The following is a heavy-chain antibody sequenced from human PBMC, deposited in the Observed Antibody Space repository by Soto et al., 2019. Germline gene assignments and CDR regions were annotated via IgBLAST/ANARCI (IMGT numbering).Heavy chain of an antibody. D-gene: IGHD1-20*01. CDR1: GFTFSSYS. V-gene: IGHV3-21*01. CDR2: ISSSSSYI. Sequence: EVQLVESGGGLVKPGGSLRLSCAASGFTFSSYSMNWVRQAPGKGLEWVSSISSSSSYIYYADSVKGRFTISRDNAKNSLYLQMNSLRAEDTAVYYCARAGVGLTGTTRGYYYYGMDVWGQGTTVTVSS. J-gene: IGHJ6*02. CDR3: ARAGVGLTGTTRGYYYYGMDV.